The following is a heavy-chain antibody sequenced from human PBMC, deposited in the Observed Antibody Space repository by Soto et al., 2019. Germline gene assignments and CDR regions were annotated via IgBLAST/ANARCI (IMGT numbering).Heavy chain of an antibody. CDR1: GFTFSSYA. J-gene: IGHJ4*02. V-gene: IGHV3-23*01. D-gene: IGHD3-22*01. CDR3: AKEEGRGWYYFDY. CDR2: ISGTSGRT. Sequence: EVQLLESGGGLVQPGGSLSLSCAASGFTFSSYAMNWVRQAPGKGLEWVSSISGTSGRTYYADSVEGRFTISRDNAKNTQYLQLDSPRAEDWAVYYSAKEEGRGWYYFDYWRQGALVCVSS.